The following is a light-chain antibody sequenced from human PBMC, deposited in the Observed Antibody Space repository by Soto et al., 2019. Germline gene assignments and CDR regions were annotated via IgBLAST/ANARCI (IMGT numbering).Light chain of an antibody. CDR1: QSVSSY. V-gene: IGKV3-11*01. Sequence: EIVLTQSPATLSLSPGEMATLSCRASQSVSSYLAWYEQKPGQAPRLLIYDASNRATGIPARFSGSGSGTDFTLTISSLEPEDFAVYYCQQRSNWPPLFTFGPGTKVDIK. CDR2: DAS. CDR3: QQRSNWPPLFT. J-gene: IGKJ3*01.